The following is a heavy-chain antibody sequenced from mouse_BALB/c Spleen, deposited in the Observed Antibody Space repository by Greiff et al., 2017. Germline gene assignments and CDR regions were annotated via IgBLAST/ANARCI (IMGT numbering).Heavy chain of an antibody. CDR2: IDPYNGGT. CDR1: GYSFTGYN. J-gene: IGHJ1*01. V-gene: IGHV1S135*01. Sequence: QLQQSGPELGKPGASVKISCKASGYSFTGYNMYWVKQSHRKSLEWIGYIDPYNGGTSYNQKSKGKATLTVDKSSSTAYMHLNSLTSEDSAIYYCARSDYGYFDVWGAGTTVTVSS. CDR3: ARSDYGYFDV.